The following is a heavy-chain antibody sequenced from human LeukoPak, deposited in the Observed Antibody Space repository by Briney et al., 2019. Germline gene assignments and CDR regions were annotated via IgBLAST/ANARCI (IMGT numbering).Heavy chain of an antibody. Sequence: PSETLSLTCSVSGGSISSSYWSWIRQPPGKGLEWIGYIHYSGSTNYNPSLKSRLTISVDASKNQFSLNLSSVTAADTAVYHCARTANNGSFDSWGQGTLVTVSS. J-gene: IGHJ4*02. CDR2: IHYSGST. V-gene: IGHV4-59*01. CDR1: GGSISSSY. CDR3: ARTANNGSFDS. D-gene: IGHD5-12*01.